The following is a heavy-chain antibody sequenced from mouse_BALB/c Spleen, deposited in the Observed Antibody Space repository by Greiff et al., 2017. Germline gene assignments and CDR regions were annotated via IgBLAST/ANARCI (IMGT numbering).Heavy chain of an antibody. Sequence: QVTLKVSGPGILQPSQTLSLTCSFSGFSLSTSGMGVSWIRQPSGKGLEWLAHIYWDDDKRYNPSLKSRLTISKDTSRNQVFLKITSVDTADTATYYCARRIGNYDYFDYWGQGTTLTVSS. CDR2: IYWDDDK. J-gene: IGHJ2*01. V-gene: IGHV8-12*01. D-gene: IGHD2-1*01. CDR1: GFSLSTSGMG. CDR3: ARRIGNYDYFDY.